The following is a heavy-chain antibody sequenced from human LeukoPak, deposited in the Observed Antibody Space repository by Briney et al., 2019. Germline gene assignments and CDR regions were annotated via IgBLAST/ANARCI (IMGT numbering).Heavy chain of an antibody. CDR1: GFTFSDCA. CDR3: ARGAVVYGSGSYYGDY. V-gene: IGHV3-23*01. D-gene: IGHD3-10*01. J-gene: IGHJ4*02. CDR2: IGSDGNK. Sequence: PGGSLRLSCAASGFTFSDCAMTWVRQAPGKGLEWVSSIGSDGNKHYSESVRGRFAISRDNSKNTLFLQMNSLRAEDTAVYYCARGAVVYGSGSYYGDYWGQGTLVTVSS.